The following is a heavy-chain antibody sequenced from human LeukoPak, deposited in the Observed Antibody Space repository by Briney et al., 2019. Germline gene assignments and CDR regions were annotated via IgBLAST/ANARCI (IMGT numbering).Heavy chain of an antibody. Sequence: ASVKVSCKASGYTFTSYYMHWVRQAPGQGLEWMGIINPSGGSTSYAQKFQGRVTMTRDTSTSTVYMELSSLRSEDTAVYYCARDRCSGGSCYGWFDPWGQGTLVAVSS. CDR3: ARDRCSGGSCYGWFDP. CDR2: INPSGGST. J-gene: IGHJ5*02. CDR1: GYTFTSYY. D-gene: IGHD2-15*01. V-gene: IGHV1-46*01.